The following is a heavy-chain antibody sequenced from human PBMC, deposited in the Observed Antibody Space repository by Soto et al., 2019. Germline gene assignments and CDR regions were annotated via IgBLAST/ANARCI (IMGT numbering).Heavy chain of an antibody. J-gene: IGHJ5*02. CDR1: GYTFTSYA. CDR3: ARDCGSALSAHRAVFAP. Sequence: ASVKVSCKASGYTFTSYAISWVRQAPGQGLEWMGGISPYYGKTKYAQNLQGRVTLTTDTSTYTAYMELRSLKSDDTAVYYCARDCGSALSAHRAVFAPWGQGALVTVSS. CDR2: ISPYYGKT. V-gene: IGHV1-18*01. D-gene: IGHD3-16*01.